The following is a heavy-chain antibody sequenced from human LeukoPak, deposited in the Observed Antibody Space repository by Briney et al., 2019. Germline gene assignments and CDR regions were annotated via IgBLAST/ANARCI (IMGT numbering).Heavy chain of an antibody. CDR3: ARTIEMATISYFDY. CDR2: ISSSDSTI. Sequence: PGGSLRLSCAASGFTFRSYEMNWVRQAPGKGLEGVSYISSSDSTIYYADSVKGRFTISRDNAKNSLYLQMNSLRAGDTAVYYCARTIEMATISYFDYWGQGTLVTVSS. V-gene: IGHV3-48*03. J-gene: IGHJ4*02. D-gene: IGHD5-24*01. CDR1: GFTFRSYE.